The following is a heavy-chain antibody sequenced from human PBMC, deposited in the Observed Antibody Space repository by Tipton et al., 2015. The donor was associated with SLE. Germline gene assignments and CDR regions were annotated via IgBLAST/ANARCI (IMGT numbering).Heavy chain of an antibody. D-gene: IGHD5-18*01. V-gene: IGHV3-7*01. CDR3: ASPSVDTAIEY. Sequence: SLRLSCAASGFTFSSYWMSWVRQAPGKGLEWVANINQDGSEKYYVDSVKGRFTISRDNAKNSLYLQMNSLRAEDTAVYYCASPSVDTAIEYWGQGTLVTVSS. CDR2: INQDGSEK. J-gene: IGHJ4*02. CDR1: GFTFSSYW.